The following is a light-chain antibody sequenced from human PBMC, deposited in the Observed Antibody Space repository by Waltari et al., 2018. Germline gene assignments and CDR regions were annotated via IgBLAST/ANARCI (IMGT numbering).Light chain of an antibody. Sequence: QSALTQPASVSGSPGQSITISCTGSSSDVGRYNSVSWYQQFPDRAPKLIIYDVTNRPSGVSNRFSGSKSANTASLTISGLQPEDEAEYYCASYNPGSTLVFGGGTKLTVL. V-gene: IGLV2-14*01. J-gene: IGLJ3*02. CDR1: SSDVGRYNS. CDR2: DVT. CDR3: ASYNPGSTLV.